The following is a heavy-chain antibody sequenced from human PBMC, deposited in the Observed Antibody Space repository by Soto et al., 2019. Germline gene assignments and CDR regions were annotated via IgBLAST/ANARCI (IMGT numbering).Heavy chain of an antibody. V-gene: IGHV1-69*01. CDR1: GDTFKNCV. J-gene: IGHJ6*02. Sequence: QVQVVQSGVEVSSPGSSVKVSCKASGDTFKNCVISWVRQAPGQGLEWMGGIIPLFGTTDFAQRFQGRLTITTDGSTTTAYMELSRLRSEDTATYYCAAELGFGKLSVVWGQGTTVIVSS. CDR3: AAELGFGKLSVV. CDR2: IIPLFGTT. D-gene: IGHD3-10*01.